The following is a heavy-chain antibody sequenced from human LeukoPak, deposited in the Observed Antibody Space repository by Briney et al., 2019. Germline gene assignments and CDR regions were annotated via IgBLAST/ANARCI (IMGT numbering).Heavy chain of an antibody. CDR3: ARDGGWIQQADTFFDN. CDR2: INSDGSST. J-gene: IGHJ4*02. D-gene: IGHD5-24*01. V-gene: IGHV3-74*01. CDR1: GFNFSTYW. Sequence: GGSLRLSCAASGFNFSTYWMHWVRHAPGKGLMWVSGINSDGSSTSHADSVKGRFTISRDNAKNTLNLQMNSLRAEDTAVYYCARDGGWIQQADTFFDNWGQGRLVTVSS.